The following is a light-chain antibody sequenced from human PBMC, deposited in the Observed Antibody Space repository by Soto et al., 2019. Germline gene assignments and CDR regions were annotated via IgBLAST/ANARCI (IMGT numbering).Light chain of an antibody. CDR1: QSVSSSY. CDR2: GAA. J-gene: IGKJ1*01. CDR3: QHYGSSRT. Sequence: EIVLTQSPGTLSLSPGERATLSCRASQSVSSSYLAWYQQKPGQAPRLLIYGAASRATGIPDRFSGSGSGTDFTLSISRLQPEDFAVSYCQHYGSSRTFGQGIKVEIK. V-gene: IGKV3-20*01.